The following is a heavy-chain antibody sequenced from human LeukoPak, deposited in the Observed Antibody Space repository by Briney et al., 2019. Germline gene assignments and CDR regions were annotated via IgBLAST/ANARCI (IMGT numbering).Heavy chain of an antibody. CDR2: ITHSGSP. J-gene: IGHJ2*01. CDR1: SGSLSGYY. Sequence: SETLSLTCGVSSGSLSGYYWRWIPQPPGGGLEWLGEITHSGSPNYNPSLKSRVTISGDTSKKQFSLNLKSVTAADTGVYYCARGVDLWGRGTPVTVSS. V-gene: IGHV4-34*01. CDR3: ARGVDL.